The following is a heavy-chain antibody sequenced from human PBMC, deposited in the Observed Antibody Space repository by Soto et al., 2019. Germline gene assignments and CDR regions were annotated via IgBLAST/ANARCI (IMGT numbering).Heavy chain of an antibody. Sequence: GESLKISCKGSGYSFTSYWIGWVRQMPGKGLEWMGIIYPSDSDTRYGPSCQGQDTTSDDKSISTAYLQWSSLKASDTAMYYCARRCQYCTNGDAFDIWGQGTMVTVSS. CDR2: IYPSDSDT. CDR3: ARRCQYCTNGDAFDI. V-gene: IGHV5-51*01. CDR1: GYSFTSYW. J-gene: IGHJ3*02. D-gene: IGHD2-8*01.